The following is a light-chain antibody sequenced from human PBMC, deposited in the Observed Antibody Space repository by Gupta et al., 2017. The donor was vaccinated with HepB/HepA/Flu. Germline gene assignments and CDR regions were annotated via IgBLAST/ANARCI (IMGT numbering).Light chain of an antibody. J-gene: IGLJ1*01. CDR2: RNN. V-gene: IGLV1-47*01. CDR3: ATWDVSLSGYV. CDR1: SSNIGSNY. Sequence: QSVLTQPPSASGTPGQRVTISCSGSSSNIGSNYVYWYQQFPGTAPKLLIYRNNQRPSGVPDRFSGSKSGTSASLAISGLRSDDEADYYCATWDVSLSGYVFGNGTNVTVL.